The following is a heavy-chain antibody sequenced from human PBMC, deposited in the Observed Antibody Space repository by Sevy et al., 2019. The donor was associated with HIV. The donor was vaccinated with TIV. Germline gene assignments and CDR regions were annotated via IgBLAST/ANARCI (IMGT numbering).Heavy chain of an antibody. CDR2: IKQDESEK. D-gene: IGHD3-22*01. CDR1: GFSFSNYW. CDR3: ARGNSGSFDY. J-gene: IGHJ4*02. Sequence: GGSLRLSCAASGFSFSNYWMHWVRQAPGKGLEWVANIKQDESEKYYVASVKGRFTISRDNAKNSVYRQMNSLRPEDTAIYYCARGNSGSFDYWGQGTLVTVSS. V-gene: IGHV3-7*04.